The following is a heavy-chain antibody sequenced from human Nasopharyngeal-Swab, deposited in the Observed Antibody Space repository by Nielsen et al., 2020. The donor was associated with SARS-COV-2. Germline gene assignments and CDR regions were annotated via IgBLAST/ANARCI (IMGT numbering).Heavy chain of an antibody. J-gene: IGHJ5*02. V-gene: IGHV2-5*02. CDR2: IYWDDDK. Sequence: SGPTLVKPTQTGTLTCTFSGFSLSNSGVGVGGSRQPPGKALEWLALIYWDDDKRYSPSLKSRLTITKDTSKNQVVLTMTNMDPVDTATYYCAHNSGYCSGGSCSPGWFDPWGQGTLVTVSS. CDR1: GFSLSNSGVG. D-gene: IGHD2-15*01. CDR3: AHNSGYCSGGSCSPGWFDP.